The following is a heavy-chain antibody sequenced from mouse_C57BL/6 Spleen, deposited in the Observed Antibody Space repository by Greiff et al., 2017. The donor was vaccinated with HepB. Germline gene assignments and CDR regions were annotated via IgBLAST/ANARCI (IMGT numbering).Heavy chain of an antibody. J-gene: IGHJ4*01. CDR3: ARSGSIPYAMDY. CDR2: IDPSDSYT. V-gene: IGHV1-69*01. D-gene: IGHD1-1*01. CDR1: GYTFTSYW. Sequence: VQLQQPGAELVMPGASVKLSCKASGYTFTSYWMHWVKQRPGQGLEWIGEIDPSDSYTNYNQKFKGKSTLTVDKSSSTAYMQLSSLTSEDSAVDYGARSGSIPYAMDYWGQGTSVTVSS.